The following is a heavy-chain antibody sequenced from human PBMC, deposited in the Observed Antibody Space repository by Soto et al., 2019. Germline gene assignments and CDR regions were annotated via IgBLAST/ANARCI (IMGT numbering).Heavy chain of an antibody. J-gene: IGHJ6*03. D-gene: IGHD6-13*01. CDR3: ARDWGIAAVFYYMDV. Sequence: PGGSLRLSCAASGFTCSDYYMSWIRQAPGKGLEWVSYISSSGSTIYYADSVKGRFTISRDNAKNSLYLQMNSLRAEDTAVYYCARDWGIAAVFYYMDVWGKGTTVTVSS. CDR2: ISSSGSTI. CDR1: GFTCSDYY. V-gene: IGHV3-11*01.